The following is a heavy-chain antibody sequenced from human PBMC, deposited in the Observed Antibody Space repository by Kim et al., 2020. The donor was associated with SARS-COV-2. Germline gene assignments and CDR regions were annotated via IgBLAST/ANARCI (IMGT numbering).Heavy chain of an antibody. J-gene: IGHJ3*02. CDR3: AREGLSSSDDAFDI. V-gene: IGHV3-30*04. CDR1: GFTFSSYA. CDR2: ISYDGSNK. Sequence: GGSLRLSCAASGFTFSSYAMHWVRQAPGKGLEWVAVISYDGSNKYYVDSVKGRFTISRDNSKNTLYLQMNSLRAEDTAVYYCAREGLSSSDDAFDIWGQGTMVTVSA. D-gene: IGHD6-13*01.